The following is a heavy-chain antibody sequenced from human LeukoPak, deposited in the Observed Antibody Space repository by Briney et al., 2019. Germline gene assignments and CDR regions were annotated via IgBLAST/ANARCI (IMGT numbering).Heavy chain of an antibody. Sequence: GASVKVSCKAPGYTFTSYGISWVRQAPGQGLEWMGWISAYNGNTNYAQKLQGRVTMTTDTSTSAAYMELRSLRSDDTAVYYCARDQRYCSGGSCPAPDAFDIWGQGTMVTVSS. CDR1: GYTFTSYG. V-gene: IGHV1-18*04. CDR3: ARDQRYCSGGSCPAPDAFDI. D-gene: IGHD2-15*01. CDR2: ISAYNGNT. J-gene: IGHJ3*02.